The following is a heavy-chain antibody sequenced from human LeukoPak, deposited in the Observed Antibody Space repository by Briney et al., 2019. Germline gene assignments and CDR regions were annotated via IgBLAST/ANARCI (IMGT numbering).Heavy chain of an antibody. CDR2: ISGSGGDT. CDR1: GFTFSNFP. CDR3: AKVGHDSSGYYYYGLDV. V-gene: IGHV3-23*01. J-gene: IGHJ6*02. Sequence: GGSLRLSCAASGFTFSNFPMTWVRRAPGKGLESFSSISGSGGDTYYTDSVKGRFTISRDNLNNTLYLQMNSLRDEDTAVYYCAKVGHDSSGYYYYGLDVWGQGTTVTVSS. D-gene: IGHD3-22*01.